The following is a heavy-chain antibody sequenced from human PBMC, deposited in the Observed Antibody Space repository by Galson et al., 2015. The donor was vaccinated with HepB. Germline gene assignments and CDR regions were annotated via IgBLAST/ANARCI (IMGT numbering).Heavy chain of an antibody. Sequence: SLRLSCAASGFTLSNYAMPWVRQAPGKGLEWVAVISYDGSNQYYADSVKGRFTISRDISKSTLYLQMNSLRPEDTAVYYCAGEDAPGTYWGQGTLVTVSA. D-gene: IGHD3-10*01. J-gene: IGHJ4*02. CDR1: GFTLSNYA. CDR2: ISYDGSNQ. CDR3: AGEDAPGTY. V-gene: IGHV3-30*04.